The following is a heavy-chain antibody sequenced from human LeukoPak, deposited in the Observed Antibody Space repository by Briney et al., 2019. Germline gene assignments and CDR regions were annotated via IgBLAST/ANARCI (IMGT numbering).Heavy chain of an antibody. Sequence: ASVKVSCKASGYTLTSYAMHWVRQALGQRLEWMGWINAGNGNTKYSQKFQGRVTITRDTSASTAYMELSSLRSEDTAVYYCARDGDVDTAMVTNWFDPWGQGTLVTVSS. J-gene: IGHJ5*02. V-gene: IGHV1-3*01. CDR3: ARDGDVDTAMVTNWFDP. CDR1: GYTLTSYA. CDR2: INAGNGNT. D-gene: IGHD5-18*01.